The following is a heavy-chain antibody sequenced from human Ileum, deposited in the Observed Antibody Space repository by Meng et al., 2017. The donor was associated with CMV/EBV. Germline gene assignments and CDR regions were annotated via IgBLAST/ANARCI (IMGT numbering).Heavy chain of an antibody. D-gene: IGHD3-10*01. V-gene: IGHV4-34*01. CDR3: ARGLASGWPDY. CDR1: GGSLRGYY. Sequence: QVQLEQWGAGLLKPPNTLSLSSSMYGGSLRGYYWTWFRQPPGKELEWIGKISQSVTTGTTNNPSLKSRVTLSVDTSNSQFSLKMTSVTAADTAVYYCARGLASGWPDYWGQGTLVTVSS. CDR2: ISQSVTTGT. J-gene: IGHJ4*02.